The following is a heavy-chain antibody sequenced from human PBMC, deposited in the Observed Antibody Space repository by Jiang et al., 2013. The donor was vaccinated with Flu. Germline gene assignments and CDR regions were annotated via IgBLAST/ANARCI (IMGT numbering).Heavy chain of an antibody. Sequence: TCTVSGDSVNSRSYHWNWIRQSPGKGLEWIGSIYNSGSTLYNPSLQSRVTISVDTSKNQFSLRLNSVTAADTAVYYCARDLSVHPRTTVWGQGTLVIVSS. CDR1: GDSVNSRSYH. V-gene: IGHV4-61*01. CDR2: IYNSGST. D-gene: IGHD1-1*01. J-gene: IGHJ4*02. CDR3: ARDLSVHPRTTV.